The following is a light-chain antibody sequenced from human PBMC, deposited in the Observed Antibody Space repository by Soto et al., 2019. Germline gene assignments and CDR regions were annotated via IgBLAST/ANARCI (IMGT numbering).Light chain of an antibody. V-gene: IGLV2-11*01. Sequence: QSARTQPRSVSGSPGQSVTISCTGTSSDVGSYNYVSWYQQHPGKAPKLMIYDVSKRPSGVPDRFSGSKSGNTASLTIPGLQAEDEADYYCCSYAGSYTLYVFGTGTKVTVL. CDR3: CSYAGSYTLYV. J-gene: IGLJ1*01. CDR2: DVS. CDR1: SSDVGSYNY.